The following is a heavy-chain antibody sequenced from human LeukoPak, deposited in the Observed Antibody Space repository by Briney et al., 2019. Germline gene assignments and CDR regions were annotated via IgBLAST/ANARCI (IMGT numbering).Heavy chain of an antibody. CDR3: ARGLVVVPAAIIS. CDR2: IYTSGST. D-gene: IGHD2-2*02. J-gene: IGHJ5*02. CDR1: GGSISSGSYY. V-gene: IGHV4-61*02. Sequence: SETLSLTCTVSGGSISSGSYYWSWIRQPAGKGLEWIGRIYTSGSTNYNPSLKSRVTISVDTSKNQFSLKLSSVTAADTAVYCCARGLVVVPAAIISWGQGTLVTVSS.